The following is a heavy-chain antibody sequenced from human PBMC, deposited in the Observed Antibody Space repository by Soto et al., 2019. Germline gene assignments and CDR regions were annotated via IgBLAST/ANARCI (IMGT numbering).Heavy chain of an antibody. CDR3: ARDLPHYGSGSYPNYYYYYYMDV. Sequence: QVQLQESGPGLVKPSETLSLTCTVSGGSISSYCWSWIRQPPGKGLEWIGYIYYSGSTNYNPSLKSRVTISVDTSKNQFSLKLSSVTAADTAVYYCARDLPHYGSGSYPNYYYYYYMDVWGKGTTVTVSS. CDR1: GGSISSYC. D-gene: IGHD3-10*01. V-gene: IGHV4-59*01. J-gene: IGHJ6*03. CDR2: IYYSGST.